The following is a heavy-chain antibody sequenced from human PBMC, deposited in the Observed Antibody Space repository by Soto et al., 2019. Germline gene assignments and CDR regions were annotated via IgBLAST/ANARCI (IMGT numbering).Heavy chain of an antibody. D-gene: IGHD3-9*01. J-gene: IGHJ5*02. CDR1: GGSISSGGYY. Sequence: KTSETLSLTCTVSGGSISSGGYYWSWIRQHPGKGLEWIGYIYYSGSTYYNPSLKSRVTISVDTSKNQFSLKPSSVTAADTAVYYCARGSRYFFGLNWFDPWGQGTLVTVSS. CDR2: IYYSGST. V-gene: IGHV4-31*03. CDR3: ARGSRYFFGLNWFDP.